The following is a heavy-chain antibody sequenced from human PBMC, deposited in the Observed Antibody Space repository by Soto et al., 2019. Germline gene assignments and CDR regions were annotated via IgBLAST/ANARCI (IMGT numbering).Heavy chain of an antibody. CDR2: IYYSGST. CDR1: GGSISRYY. J-gene: IGHJ6*03. CDR3: ARGGNPDYGDYYTYYYYYMAV. D-gene: IGHD4-17*01. V-gene: IGHV4-59*01. Sequence: PSETLSLTCTVSGGSISRYYWIWIRQPPGKGLEWIAYIYYSGSTNYNPSLKSRVNITVDTSKNQFSLKLSSVTAADTAVYYCARGGNPDYGDYYTYYYYYMAVWVKGTTVTVSS.